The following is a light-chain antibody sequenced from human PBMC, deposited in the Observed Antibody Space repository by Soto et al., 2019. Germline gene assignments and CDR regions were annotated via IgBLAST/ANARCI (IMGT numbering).Light chain of an antibody. CDR1: QSISSW. V-gene: IGKV1-5*01. Sequence: DIQMTQSPSTLSASVGDRVTITCRASQSISSWLAWYQQKPGKAPKLLIYDASSLESGVPSTFSGSGSGTEFTLTISSLPPDDFATYYCQQYNSYPCTVGQGTKLEIK. CDR3: QQYNSYPCT. J-gene: IGKJ2*01. CDR2: DAS.